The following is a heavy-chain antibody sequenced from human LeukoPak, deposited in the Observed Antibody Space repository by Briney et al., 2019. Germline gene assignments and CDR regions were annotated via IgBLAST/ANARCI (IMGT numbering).Heavy chain of an antibody. J-gene: IGHJ4*02. Sequence: GESLKISCKGSGYSFTSYWIGWVRQMPGKGLEWVGIIYPGDSDTRYSPSFQGQVTISADESITTAYLQWSSLKASDTAMYYCARLRWPRGGRSSFDYWGQGALVTVSS. CDR3: ARLRWPRGGRSSFDY. CDR1: GYSFTSYW. D-gene: IGHD3-10*01. CDR2: IYPGDSDT. V-gene: IGHV5-51*01.